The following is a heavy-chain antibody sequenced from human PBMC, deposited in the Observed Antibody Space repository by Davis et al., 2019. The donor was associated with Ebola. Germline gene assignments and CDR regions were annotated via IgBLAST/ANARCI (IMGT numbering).Heavy chain of an antibody. CDR1: NGSVISDDYY. Sequence: PSETLSLTCSVSNGSVISDDYYWSWIRQHPGKGLEWIGNISYSGRAHYNPSLKSRLTISLDTSKNQISLRVNSVTAAYTAVYYCAHSSSWFYFEFWGRGTLVTVSS. CDR2: ISYSGRA. J-gene: IGHJ4*02. V-gene: IGHV4-31*03. CDR3: AHSSSWFYFEF. D-gene: IGHD6-13*01.